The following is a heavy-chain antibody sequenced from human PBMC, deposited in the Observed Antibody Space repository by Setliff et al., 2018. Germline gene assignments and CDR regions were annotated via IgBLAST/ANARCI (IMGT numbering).Heavy chain of an antibody. CDR3: ARGTDYHGSGSYWAKDV. D-gene: IGHD3-10*01. V-gene: IGHV1-2*02. J-gene: IGHJ6*04. Sequence: ASVKVSCKASGYSFTGHYIHWVRQASGQGLEWMGWINPRTGVTNYAQKFQGRVTMTRDTSITTVYMDLSRLRSDDTAVYYCARGTDYHGSGSYWAKDVWGEGTTVTVSS. CDR2: INPRTGVT. CDR1: GYSFTGHY.